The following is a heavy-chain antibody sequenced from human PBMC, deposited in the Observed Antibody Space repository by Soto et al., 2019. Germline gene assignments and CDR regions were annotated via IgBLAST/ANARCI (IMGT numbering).Heavy chain of an antibody. CDR1: GFSLSSTGVG. D-gene: IGHD6-25*01. CDR2: IYWDDEK. Sequence: SGATLVNPTQTLTLTCSVSGFSLSSTGVGVAWIRQPPGKALEWLALIYWDDEKSYSPSLKSRLTITKDTSKNQVVLKMTNMDPVDTGTYFCAHIRQRPQEYCHRWGQ. J-gene: IGHJ1*01. CDR3: AHIRQRPQEYCHR. V-gene: IGHV2-5*02.